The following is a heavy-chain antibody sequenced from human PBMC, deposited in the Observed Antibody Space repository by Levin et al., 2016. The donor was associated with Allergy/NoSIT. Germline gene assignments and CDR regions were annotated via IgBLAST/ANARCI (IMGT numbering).Heavy chain of an antibody. D-gene: IGHD6-19*01. CDR2: TYYRSRWSY. V-gene: IGHV6-1*01. CDR3: ARTHFVAGSPGDCYAS. Sequence: WIRQSPSRGLEWLGRTYYRSRWSYHYAESVKGRISVDPDTSKNQFALQLRSMTPEDTAVYFCARTHFVAGSPGDCYASWGQGTLVTVSS. J-gene: IGHJ4*02.